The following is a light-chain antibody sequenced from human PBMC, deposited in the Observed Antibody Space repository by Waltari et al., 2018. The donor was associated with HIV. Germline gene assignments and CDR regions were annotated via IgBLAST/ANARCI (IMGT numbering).Light chain of an antibody. CDR3: QAWDSSTAGVV. V-gene: IGLV3-1*01. Sequence: SYELTQPPSVSVSPGQXAXXTCXGXKXGDXYACWYXXXPXQSPVLVIYQDIKRPTGIPERFSGSNSGNTATLTISGTQAMDEADYYCQAWDSSTAGVVFGGGTKLTVL. CDR1: KXGDXY. J-gene: IGLJ2*01. CDR2: QDI.